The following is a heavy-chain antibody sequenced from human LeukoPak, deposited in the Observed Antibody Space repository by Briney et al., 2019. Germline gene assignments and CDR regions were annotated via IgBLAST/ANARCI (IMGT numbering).Heavy chain of an antibody. Sequence: GGSLRLSCAASGFTFSSYAMSWVRQAPGKGLEWVSAFSGSGGSTYYADSVKGRFTISRDNSKNTLYLQMNSLRAEDTAVYYCARGPYASGGYFSGGYYYYMDVWGKGTTVTISS. D-gene: IGHD3-10*01. CDR1: GFTFSSYA. J-gene: IGHJ6*03. CDR2: FSGSGGST. V-gene: IGHV3-23*01. CDR3: ARGPYASGGYFSGGYYYYMDV.